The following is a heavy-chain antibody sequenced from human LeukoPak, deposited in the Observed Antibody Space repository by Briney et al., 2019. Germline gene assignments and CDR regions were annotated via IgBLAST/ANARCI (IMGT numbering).Heavy chain of an antibody. CDR3: ARADSSGYYVLDY. CDR2: ISSSSSTI. Sequence: PGGSLRLSCAASGFTFSTYSMNWVRQAPGKGLEWVSYISSSSSTIYYADSVKGRFTISRDNAKNSLYLQMNSLRAEDTAVYYCARADSSGYYVLDYWGQGTLVTVSS. D-gene: IGHD3-22*01. CDR1: GFTFSTYS. J-gene: IGHJ4*02. V-gene: IGHV3-48*01.